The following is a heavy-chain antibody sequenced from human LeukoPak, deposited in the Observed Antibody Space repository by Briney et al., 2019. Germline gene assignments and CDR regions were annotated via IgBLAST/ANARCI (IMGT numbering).Heavy chain of an antibody. J-gene: IGHJ6*02. CDR3: AKRGGQPAYGMDV. CDR1: GFTFSSYG. D-gene: IGHD3-10*01. CDR2: ISYDGSNK. Sequence: PGGSLRLSCAASGFTFSSYGMHWVRQAPGKGPEWVAVISYDGSNKYYADSVKGRFTISRDNSKNTLYLQMNSLRAEDTAVYYCAKRGGQPAYGMDVWGQGTTVTVSS. V-gene: IGHV3-30*18.